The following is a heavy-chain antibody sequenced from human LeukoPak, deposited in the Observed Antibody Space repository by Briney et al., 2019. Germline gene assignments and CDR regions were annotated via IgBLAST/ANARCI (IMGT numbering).Heavy chain of an antibody. CDR1: GFTFSDYW. D-gene: IGHD1-1*01. CDR2: ISSSGAL. CDR3: ARDPTTADIDY. Sequence: PGGSLRLSCAASGFTFSDYWMNWVRQAPGKGLEWVSYISSSGALVFYADSVKGRFAISRDNAKNSLYLHMSSLRAEDTAIYYCARDPTTADIDYWGRGTLVTVSS. V-gene: IGHV3-69-1*02. J-gene: IGHJ4*02.